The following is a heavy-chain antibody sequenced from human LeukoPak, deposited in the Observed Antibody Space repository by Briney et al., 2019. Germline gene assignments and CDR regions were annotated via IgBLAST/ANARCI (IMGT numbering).Heavy chain of an antibody. CDR1: GYTFTAYY. D-gene: IGHD3-3*01. V-gene: IGHV1-2*06. CDR3: ARIDYDFWSGSPVY. J-gene: IGHJ4*02. CDR2: INPNSGGT. Sequence: GASVKVSCKASGYTFTAYYMHWVRQAPGQGLEWMGRINPNSGGTNYAQKFQGRDTMTTGTSISTAYMELSRLRSDDTAVYYCARIDYDFWSGSPVYWGQGTLVTVSS.